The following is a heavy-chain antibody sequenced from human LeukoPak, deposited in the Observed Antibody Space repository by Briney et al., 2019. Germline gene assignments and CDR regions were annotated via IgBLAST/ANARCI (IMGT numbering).Heavy chain of an antibody. V-gene: IGHV4-39*07. D-gene: IGHD3-22*01. J-gene: IGHJ3*02. CDR2: IYYTGSS. CDR3: AKGYYYVAFDI. CDR1: GGSISSSSYY. Sequence: SETLSLTCTVSGGSISSSSYYWAWIRQPPGKGLEWIGSIYYTGSSYYNPTLKSRVTIFVDTSKNQFSLKLSSVTAADTAVYYCAKGYYYVAFDIWGQGTMVTVSS.